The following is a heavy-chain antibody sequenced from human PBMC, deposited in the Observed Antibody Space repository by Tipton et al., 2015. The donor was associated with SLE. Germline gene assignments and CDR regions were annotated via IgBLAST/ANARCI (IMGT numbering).Heavy chain of an antibody. V-gene: IGHV4-31*03. CDR1: GGSISSGGYY. J-gene: IGHJ4*02. D-gene: IGHD6-13*01. CDR2: IYYSGST. Sequence: TLSLTCTVSGGSISSGGYYWSWIRQHPGKGLEWIGYIYYSGSTYYNPSLKSRVTISVDTSKNQFSLKLSSVTAADTAVYYCARREIAAAVYFDYWGQGTLVTVSS. CDR3: ARREIAAAVYFDY.